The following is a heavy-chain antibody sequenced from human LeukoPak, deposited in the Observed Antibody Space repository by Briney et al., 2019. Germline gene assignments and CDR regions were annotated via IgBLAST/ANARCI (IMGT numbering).Heavy chain of an antibody. V-gene: IGHV3-23*01. Sequence: HPGGSLRLSCAASGFTFSSYAMSWVRPAPGKGLEWVSAISGSGGSTYYADSVKGRFTISRDNSKNTLYLQMNSLRAEDTAVYYCAKDQGIVVVVAATGLDYWGQGTLVTVSS. CDR1: GFTFSSYA. D-gene: IGHD2-15*01. CDR2: ISGSGGST. J-gene: IGHJ4*02. CDR3: AKDQGIVVVVAATGLDY.